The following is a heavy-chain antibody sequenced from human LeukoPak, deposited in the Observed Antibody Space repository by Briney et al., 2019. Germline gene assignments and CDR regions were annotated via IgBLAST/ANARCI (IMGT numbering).Heavy chain of an antibody. J-gene: IGHJ5*02. D-gene: IGHD3-3*01. Sequence: PGGSLRLSCAVSGFTFSSYSMSWVRQAPGKGLEWVASISSSRSHIYYAGSVKGRFTISRDNAKNSLYLQMNSLRAEDTAVYYCARENYDFWSGYSPNWFDPWGQGTLVTVSA. CDR2: ISSSRSHI. V-gene: IGHV3-21*01. CDR3: ARENYDFWSGYSPNWFDP. CDR1: GFTFSSYS.